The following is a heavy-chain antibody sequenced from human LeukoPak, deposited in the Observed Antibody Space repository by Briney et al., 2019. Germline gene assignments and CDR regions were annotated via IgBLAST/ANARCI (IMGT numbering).Heavy chain of an antibody. CDR2: ISGSSSYI. Sequence: NAGGSLRLSCAASGFTFSSYNMNWVRQAPGKGLEWVSSISGSSSYIYYADSVKGRFTVSRDNAKNSLYLYMNSLRAEDTAVYCCARYFGYNWNSGDYWGRGTLVTVSS. CDR3: ARYFGYNWNSGDY. CDR1: GFTFSSYN. D-gene: IGHD1-7*01. J-gene: IGHJ4*02. V-gene: IGHV3-21*01.